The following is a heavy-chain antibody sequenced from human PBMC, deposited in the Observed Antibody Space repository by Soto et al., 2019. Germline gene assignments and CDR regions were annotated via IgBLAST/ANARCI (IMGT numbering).Heavy chain of an antibody. CDR3: AKQESDRNDHFDY. CDR1: GFSLSSYG. J-gene: IGHJ4*02. CDR2: ISYDGTDE. V-gene: IGHV3-30*18. D-gene: IGHD1-1*01. Sequence: ESGGGVVQPGRSLRLSCAASGFSLSSYGMHWVRQAPGKGLEWVAMISYDGTDEYYADSVKGRFTISRDNSKNAVYLQMNSLRAEDTAMYYCAKQESDRNDHFDYWGQGTLVTVSS.